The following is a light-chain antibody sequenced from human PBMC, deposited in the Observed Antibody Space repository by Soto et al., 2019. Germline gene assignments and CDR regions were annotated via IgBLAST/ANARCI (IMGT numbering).Light chain of an antibody. CDR3: QHYGSSRT. J-gene: IGKJ1*01. V-gene: IGKV3-20*01. CDR2: GAS. CDR1: QSVSSSN. Sequence: EIVLTQSPGTLSLSPGERATLSCRASQSVSSSNLAWYQQKPGQAPSLLIYGASNRATGIPDRFSGSGSGTDFTLTISRLEPVDFAVYSCQHYGSSRTFGQGTKVDIK.